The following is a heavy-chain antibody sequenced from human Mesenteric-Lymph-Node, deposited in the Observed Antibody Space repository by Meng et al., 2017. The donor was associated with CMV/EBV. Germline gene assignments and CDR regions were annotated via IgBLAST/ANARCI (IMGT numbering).Heavy chain of an antibody. V-gene: IGHV4-39*01. CDR1: GCSISSSSYY. Sequence: SGCSISSSSYYWGWIRQPPGKGLEWIGSIYYSGSTYYNPSLKSRVTISVDTSKNQFSLKLSSVTAADTAVYYCARSNDFWSGHNWFDPWGQGTLVTVSS. CDR3: ARSNDFWSGHNWFDP. J-gene: IGHJ5*02. D-gene: IGHD3-3*01. CDR2: IYYSGST.